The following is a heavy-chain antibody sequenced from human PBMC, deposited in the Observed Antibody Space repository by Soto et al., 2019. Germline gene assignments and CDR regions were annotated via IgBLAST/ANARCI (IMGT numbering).Heavy chain of an antibody. J-gene: IGHJ6*02. CDR1: GGSVSSGSYY. CDR3: ALAAAGEFYYYYYGMDV. V-gene: IGHV4-61*01. D-gene: IGHD6-13*01. CDR2: IYYSGST. Sequence: QVQLQESGPGLVKPSETLSLTCTVSGGSVSSGSYYWSWIRQPPGKGLEWIGYIYYSGSTNYNPSLKSRVTISVDKSKHQFSLKLSSVTAADTAVYYCALAAAGEFYYYYYGMDVWGQGATVTVSS.